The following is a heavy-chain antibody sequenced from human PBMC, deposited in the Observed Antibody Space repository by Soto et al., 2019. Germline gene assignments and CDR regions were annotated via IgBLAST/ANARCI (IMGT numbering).Heavy chain of an antibody. CDR2: IYYSGST. CDR1: GGSISSGGYY. V-gene: IGHV4-31*03. Sequence: SETLSLTCTVSGGSISSGGYYWSWIRQHPGKGLEWIGYIYYSGSTYYNPSLKSRVTISVDTSKNQFSLKLSSVTAADTAVYYCASGTGYYDILTGCRRYHYGMDVWGQGTTATVSS. J-gene: IGHJ6*02. D-gene: IGHD3-9*01. CDR3: ASGTGYYDILTGCRRYHYGMDV.